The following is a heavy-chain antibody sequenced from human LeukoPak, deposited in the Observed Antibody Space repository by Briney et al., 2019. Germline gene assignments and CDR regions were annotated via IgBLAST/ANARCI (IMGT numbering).Heavy chain of an antibody. V-gene: IGHV3-30-3*01. CDR2: ISYDGSNK. J-gene: IGHJ4*02. D-gene: IGHD3-22*01. CDR3: ARDLQYDSSGYYPDY. CDR1: GFTFSSYA. Sequence: PGGSLRLSCAASGFTFSSYAMHWVRQAPGKGLEWVAVISYDGSNKYYADSVKGRFTISRDNSKNTLYLQMNSLRAEDTAVYYCARDLQYDSSGYYPDYWGQGTLVTVSS.